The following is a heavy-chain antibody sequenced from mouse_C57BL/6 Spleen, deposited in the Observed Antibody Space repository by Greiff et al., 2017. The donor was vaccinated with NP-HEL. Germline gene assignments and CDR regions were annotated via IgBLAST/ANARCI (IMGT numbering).Heavy chain of an antibody. J-gene: IGHJ1*03. D-gene: IGHD2-4*01. V-gene: IGHV1-64*01. Sequence: QVQLQQPGAELVKPGASVKLSCKASGYTFTSYWMHWVKQRPGQGLEWIGMIHPNSGSTNYNEKFKSKATLTVDTSSSTAYIQLSSLTSEDSAVYYCARPYYDYESGYFDVWGTGTTVTVSS. CDR1: GYTFTSYW. CDR3: ARPYYDYESGYFDV. CDR2: IHPNSGST.